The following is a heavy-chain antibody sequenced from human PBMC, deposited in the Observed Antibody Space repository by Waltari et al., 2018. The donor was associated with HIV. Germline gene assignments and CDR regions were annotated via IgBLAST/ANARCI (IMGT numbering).Heavy chain of an antibody. CDR1: EFTVSSAY. CDR3: ARGRTVVISMHYFDS. J-gene: IGHJ4*02. Sequence: EVQLVETGGGLIQPGGSLRLSCAAAEFTVSSAYRSWVRQAPGKGLEWVSVIYSGGSTYYADSVKGRFTISRDNSKNTLYLQMNSLRDGDTAVYYCARGRTVVISMHYFDSWGQGTLVTVSS. D-gene: IGHD3-16*02. CDR2: IYSGGST. V-gene: IGHV3-53*02.